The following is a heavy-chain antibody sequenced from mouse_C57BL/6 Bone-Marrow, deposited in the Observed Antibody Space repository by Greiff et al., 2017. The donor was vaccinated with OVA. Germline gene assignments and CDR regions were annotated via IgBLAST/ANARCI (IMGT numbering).Heavy chain of an antibody. J-gene: IGHJ4*01. D-gene: IGHD1-1*01. CDR1: GYTFTSYW. CDR2: INPSNGGT. V-gene: IGHV1-53*01. CDR3: ARWGYGSSGAMDY. Sequence: QVQLQQPGPELVKPGASVKLSCKASGYTFTSYWMHWVKQRPGQGLEWIGNINPSNGGTNYNEKFKSKATLTVDKSSSTAYMQLSSLTSEDAAVYYCARWGYGSSGAMDYWGQGTSVTVSS.